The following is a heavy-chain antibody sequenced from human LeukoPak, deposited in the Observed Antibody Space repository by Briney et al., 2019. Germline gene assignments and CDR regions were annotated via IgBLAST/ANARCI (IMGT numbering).Heavy chain of an antibody. CDR1: GFTFSSYA. D-gene: IGHD5-18*01. CDR2: ISSSSSYI. V-gene: IGHV3-21*01. J-gene: IGHJ4*02. CDR3: ARDAQGGYNYGGLDY. Sequence: PGGSLRLSCAASGFTFSSYAMSWVRQAPGKGLEWVSSISSSSSYIYYADSLKGRFTISRDNARNSLYLQMNSLRAEDTAVYYCARDAQGGYNYGGLDYWGQGTLVTVSS.